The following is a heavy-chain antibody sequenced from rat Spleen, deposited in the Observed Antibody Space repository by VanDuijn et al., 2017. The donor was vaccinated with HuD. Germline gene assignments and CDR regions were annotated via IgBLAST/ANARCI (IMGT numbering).Heavy chain of an antibody. CDR3: SRHGNSGDYIDY. D-gene: IGHD1-1*01. V-gene: IGHV5-29*01. CDR2: ISYDGSSS. CDR1: GFTFSNYG. J-gene: IGHJ2*01. Sequence: EVQLVESGGGLVQPGRSLKLSCAASGFTFSNYGMAWVRQAPTKGLEWVATISYDGSSSYYGDSVKGRFTISRDNAKSSLYLQMDSLRSEDTATYYCSRHGNSGDYIDYWGQGVMVTVSS.